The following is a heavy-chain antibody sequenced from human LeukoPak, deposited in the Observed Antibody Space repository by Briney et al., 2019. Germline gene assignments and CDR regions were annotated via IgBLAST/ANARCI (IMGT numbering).Heavy chain of an antibody. J-gene: IGHJ4*02. CDR3: TKRPFSGYFDY. Sequence: PGGSLRLSCAASGFTFSSYAMSWVRQAPGKGLEWVSAISGSGGSTYYADSVKGRFTISRDTSKNTPYLQMTSLRAEDTAVYYCTKRPFSGYFDYWGQGTLVTVSS. V-gene: IGHV3-23*01. CDR1: GFTFSSYA. CDR2: ISGSGGST. D-gene: IGHD6-25*01.